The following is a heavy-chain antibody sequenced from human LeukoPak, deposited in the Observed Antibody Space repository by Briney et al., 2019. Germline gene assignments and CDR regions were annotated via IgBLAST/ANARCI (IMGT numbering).Heavy chain of an antibody. CDR1: GITFSNYA. Sequence: PGGSLRLSCAASGITFSNYAMSWVRQAPGKGLEWVSGISDSGDGTYYADSVKGRFTISIDNSRNTLYLQMNSLRDEDTAVYYCANARWYLDYWGQGTLVTVSS. CDR2: ISDSGDGT. V-gene: IGHV3-23*01. CDR3: ANARWYLDY. D-gene: IGHD4-23*01. J-gene: IGHJ4*02.